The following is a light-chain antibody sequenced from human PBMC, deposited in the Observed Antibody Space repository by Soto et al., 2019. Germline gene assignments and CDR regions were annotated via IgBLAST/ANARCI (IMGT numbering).Light chain of an antibody. J-gene: IGLJ3*02. V-gene: IGLV2-11*01. Sequence: QSVLTQPRSVSGSPGQSVTSSCTGTNSDIGNYNYVSWYQQHPGKAPKVMIYDVTKRPSGVPDRFSGSTSGNTASLTISGLQAEDEADYYCCSYPGSHTWVFGGGTQLTVL. CDR1: NSDIGNYNY. CDR3: CSYPGSHTWV. CDR2: DVT.